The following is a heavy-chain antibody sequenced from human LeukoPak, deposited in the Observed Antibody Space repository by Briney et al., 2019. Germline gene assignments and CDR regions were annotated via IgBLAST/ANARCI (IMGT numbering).Heavy chain of an antibody. V-gene: IGHV3-30*04. D-gene: IGHD2-2*01. J-gene: IGHJ4*02. CDR3: ARDCSSTSCYYFDY. Sequence: GGSLRLSCAASGFTFSSYAMHWVRQAPGKGLEWVAVISYDGSNKYYADSVKGRFTISRDNSENTLYLQMNSLRAEDTAVYYCARDCSSTSCYYFDYWGQGTLVTVSS. CDR2: ISYDGSNK. CDR1: GFTFSSYA.